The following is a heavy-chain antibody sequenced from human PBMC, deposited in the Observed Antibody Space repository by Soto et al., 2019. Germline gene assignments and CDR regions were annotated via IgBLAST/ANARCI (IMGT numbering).Heavy chain of an antibody. CDR1: GGSISSSSYY. J-gene: IGHJ6*02. CDR3: ASSYDFWSGYYGMDV. CDR2: IYYSGST. V-gene: IGHV4-39*01. D-gene: IGHD3-3*01. Sequence: SETLSLTCTVSGGSISSSSYYWGWIRQPPGKGLEWIGSIYYSGSTYYNPSLKSRVTISVDTSKNQFSLKLSSVTAADTAVYYCASSYDFWSGYYGMDVWGQGTTVTASS.